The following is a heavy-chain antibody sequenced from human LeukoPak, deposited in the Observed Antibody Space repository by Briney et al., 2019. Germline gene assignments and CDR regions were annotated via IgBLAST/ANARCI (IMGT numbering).Heavy chain of an antibody. J-gene: IGHJ4*02. CDR2: INPSGGST. D-gene: IGHD6-13*01. CDR1: GYTFTSYY. CDR3: AREGAVAAGRKRYSSSWYGY. V-gene: IGHV1-46*01. Sequence: GASVKVSCKASGYTFTSYYMHWVRQAPGQGLEWMGIINPSGGSTSYAQKFQGRVTMTRDMSTSTVYMELSSLRSDDTAVYYCAREGAVAAGRKRYSSSWYGYWGQGTLVTVSS.